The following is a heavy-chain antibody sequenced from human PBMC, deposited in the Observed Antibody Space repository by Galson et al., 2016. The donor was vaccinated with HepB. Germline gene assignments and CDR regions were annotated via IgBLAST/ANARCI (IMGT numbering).Heavy chain of an antibody. CDR3: ATRRGSGSYPFNWFDP. J-gene: IGHJ5*02. CDR1: GGSIGSSHW. Sequence: SETLSLTCSVSGGSIGSSHWWSWVRQPPGKGLEWIGGIYHSGDTDYNPSLTSRVTMSIDQSKNQFSLNLISVTAADTAVYYCATRRGSGSYPFNWFDPWGQGTLVTVSS. CDR2: IYHSGDT. D-gene: IGHD1-26*01. V-gene: IGHV4-4*02.